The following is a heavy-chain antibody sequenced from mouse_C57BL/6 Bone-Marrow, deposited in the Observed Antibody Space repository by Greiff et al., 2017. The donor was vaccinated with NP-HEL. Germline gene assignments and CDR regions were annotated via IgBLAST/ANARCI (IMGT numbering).Heavy chain of an antibody. D-gene: IGHD2-3*01. CDR3: ARWLLRYFDV. J-gene: IGHJ1*03. V-gene: IGHV1-50*01. Sequence: QVQLQQSGAELVKPGASVKLSCKASGYTFTSYWMQWVKQRPGQGLEWIGEIDPSDSYTNYNQKFKGKATLTVDTSSSTAYMQLSSLTSEDSAVYYCARWLLRYFDVWGTGTTVTVSS. CDR1: GYTFTSYW. CDR2: IDPSDSYT.